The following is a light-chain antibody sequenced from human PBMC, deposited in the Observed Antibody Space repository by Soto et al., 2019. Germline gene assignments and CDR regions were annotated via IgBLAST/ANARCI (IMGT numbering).Light chain of an antibody. V-gene: IGKV3-15*01. CDR1: QSISRN. CDR3: QQYNNWPSWT. CDR2: DAS. J-gene: IGKJ1*01. Sequence: EIVMTQSQATLSVSPGERATLSCRASQSISRNLAWYQQKPGQAPTFLIYDASTRATGVPARFSGSGSGTEFTLTISSLQSEDFAVYYCQQYNNWPSWTFGQGTKVEIK.